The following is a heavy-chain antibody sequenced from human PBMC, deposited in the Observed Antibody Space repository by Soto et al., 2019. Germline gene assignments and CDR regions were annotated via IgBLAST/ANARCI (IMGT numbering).Heavy chain of an antibody. V-gene: IGHV4-59*01. Sequence: SETLSLTCTVSGSSISTYYWSWIRQPPGKGLEWIWYIYYSGSTNYNPSLKSRVTISVDTSKNQFSLKLSSVSAADTAVFYFARDGSRYDFWSGPYYFDYWGQGTLVTVSS. CDR1: GSSISTYY. CDR3: ARDGSRYDFWSGPYYFDY. J-gene: IGHJ4*02. D-gene: IGHD3-3*01. CDR2: IYYSGST.